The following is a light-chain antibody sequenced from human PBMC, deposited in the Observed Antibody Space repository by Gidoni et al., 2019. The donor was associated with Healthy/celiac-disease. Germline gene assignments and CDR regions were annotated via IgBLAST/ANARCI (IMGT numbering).Light chain of an antibody. CDR2: GAS. CDR3: QQYNNWPPWT. Sequence: EIVMTQSPATLSVSPGERPTLSCRASQSVSSNLAWYQQKPGQAPRLLNYGASTRATGIPARFSGSGSGKEFTLTISSLQSEDFAVYYCQQYNNWPPWTFGQGTKVEIK. J-gene: IGKJ1*01. V-gene: IGKV3-15*01. CDR1: QSVSSN.